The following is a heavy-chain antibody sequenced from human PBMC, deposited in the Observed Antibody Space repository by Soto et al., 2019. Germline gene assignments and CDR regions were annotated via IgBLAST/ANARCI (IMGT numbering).Heavy chain of an antibody. CDR1: GFTFSSYG. Sequence: QVQLVESGGGVVQPGRSLRLSCAASGFTFSSYGMHWVRQAPGKGLEWVAVISYDGSNKYYADSVKGRFTISRDNSKNTLYLQMNSLRAEDTAVYYCAKDLSRGYSGYVLDYWGQGTLVTVSS. CDR2: ISYDGSNK. D-gene: IGHD5-12*01. V-gene: IGHV3-30*18. J-gene: IGHJ4*02. CDR3: AKDLSRGYSGYVLDY.